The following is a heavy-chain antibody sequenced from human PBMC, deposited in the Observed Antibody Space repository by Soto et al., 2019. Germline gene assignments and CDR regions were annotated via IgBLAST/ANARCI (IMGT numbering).Heavy chain of an antibody. Sequence: EVQLLESGGGLVQPGGSLRLSCAASGFTFSSYAMSWVRQAPGKGLEWVSAISGRDGTTYYADSVKGRFTFSRVNSKNTLYLQMNSLRAEYTAAYYFATTAIGWFSAFDIWGQGTMVTVSS. CDR2: ISGRDGTT. J-gene: IGHJ3*02. CDR1: GFTFSSYA. V-gene: IGHV3-23*01. D-gene: IGHD6-19*01. CDR3: ATTAIGWFSAFDI.